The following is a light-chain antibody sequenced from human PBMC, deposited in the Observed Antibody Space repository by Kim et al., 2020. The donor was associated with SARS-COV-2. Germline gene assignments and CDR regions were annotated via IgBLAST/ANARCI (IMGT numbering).Light chain of an antibody. J-gene: IGKJ1*01. CDR1: RYVSNN. Sequence: VFRGQKLTSPCRAGRYVSNNLGSDQRKPGQPPRPLIYSVSPRATGAPDRFSGSGSGRDFTLTTYSLRSEEFAAYNCEKYNNWSRTFGQGTKV. CDR2: SVS. V-gene: IGKV3-15*01. CDR3: EKYNNWSRT.